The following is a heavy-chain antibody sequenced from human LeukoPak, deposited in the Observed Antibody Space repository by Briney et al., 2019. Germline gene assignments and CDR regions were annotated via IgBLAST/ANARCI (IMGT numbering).Heavy chain of an antibody. CDR1: GGTFSSYA. CDR2: IIPIFGTA. Sequence: EASVKVSCKASGGTFSSYAISWVRQAPGQGLEWMGGIIPIFGTANYAQKFQGRVTITADESTSTAYMELSSLRSEDTAVYYCARPFGWELLNAFDIWGQGTMVTVSS. CDR3: ARPFGWELLNAFDI. V-gene: IGHV1-69*13. D-gene: IGHD1-26*01. J-gene: IGHJ3*02.